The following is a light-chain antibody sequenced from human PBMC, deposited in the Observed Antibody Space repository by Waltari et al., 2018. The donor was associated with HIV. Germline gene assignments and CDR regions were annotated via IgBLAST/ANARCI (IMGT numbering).Light chain of an antibody. CDR1: RSIAGD. J-gene: IGKJ2*01. Sequence: EIGVTQSPATLSVSPGEKATLSCRASRSIAGDLAWYQQKPGQAPRLLIYGASTRATGVQVRFSGSGSETDFSLTISSLQFEDCAVYYCQQYGKSAPYTFGQGSKLEIK. CDR3: QQYGKSAPYT. CDR2: GAS. V-gene: IGKV3-15*01.